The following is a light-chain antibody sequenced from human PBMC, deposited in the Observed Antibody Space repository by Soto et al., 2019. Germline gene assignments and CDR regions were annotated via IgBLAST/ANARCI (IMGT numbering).Light chain of an antibody. V-gene: IGKV1-16*01. CDR3: QQYHSYPAS. CDR1: QGISSF. J-gene: IGKJ1*01. Sequence: DIQMTQSPSSLSASVGDRVTMTCRASQGISSFLAWFQQKPGKAPKSLIYDASTLQSGVSSRFSGSGSDTHFTLTISSLQPEDFATYYCQQYHSYPASFGQGTKVEIK. CDR2: DAS.